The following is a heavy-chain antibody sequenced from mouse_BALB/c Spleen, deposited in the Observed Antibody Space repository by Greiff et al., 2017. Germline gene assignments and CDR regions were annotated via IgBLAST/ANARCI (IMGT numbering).Heavy chain of an antibody. CDR3: TRDGNYDAMDY. D-gene: IGHD2-1*01. CDR2: IYPGSGST. J-gene: IGHJ4*01. V-gene: IGHV1S22*01. CDR1: GYTFTSYW. Sequence: LQQPGSELVRPGASVKLSCKASGYTFTSYWMHWVKQRHGQGLEWIGNIYPGSGSTNYDEKFKSKGTLTVDTSSSTAYMHLRSLTSEDSAVYYCTRDGNYDAMDYWGQGTSVTVSS.